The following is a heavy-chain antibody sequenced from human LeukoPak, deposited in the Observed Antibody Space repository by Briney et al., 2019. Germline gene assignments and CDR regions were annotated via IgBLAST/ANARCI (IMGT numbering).Heavy chain of an antibody. CDR1: GFTFSNYN. D-gene: IGHD3-10*01. V-gene: IGHV3-21*01. Sequence: GGSLRLSCAASGFTFSNYNMNWFRQAPGKGLEWVSSIIISTGYIYYADSVKGRFTISRDNAKNSVYLQMNSLRAEDTAVYFCASLAAYYYGSGSSDWGQGTLVTVSS. CDR3: ASLAAYYYGSGSSD. J-gene: IGHJ4*02. CDR2: IIISTGYI.